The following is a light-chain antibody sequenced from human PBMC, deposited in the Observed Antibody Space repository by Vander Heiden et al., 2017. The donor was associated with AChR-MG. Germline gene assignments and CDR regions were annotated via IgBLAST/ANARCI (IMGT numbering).Light chain of an antibody. J-gene: IGKJ4*01. V-gene: IGKV1-5*03. CDR3: QQYYSNPRT. Sequence: DIQMTQSPSTLSASVGDRLTITCRANQSIRSWLAWYQQKPGKAPNLLIYNASDLETGVPSRFSGSGSGTEFTLTISSLQPDDFATYSCQQYYSNPRTFGGGTMVEIK. CDR2: NAS. CDR1: QSIRSW.